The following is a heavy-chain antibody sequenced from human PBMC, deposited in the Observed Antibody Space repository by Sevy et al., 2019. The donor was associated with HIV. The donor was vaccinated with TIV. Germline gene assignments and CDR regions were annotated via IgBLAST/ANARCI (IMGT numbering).Heavy chain of an antibody. D-gene: IGHD3-3*01. CDR2: IYYSGST. CDR3: ARTLGLNRLRFLEWAYFDY. V-gene: IGHV4-30-4*01. CDR1: GGSISSGDYY. Sequence: SETLSLTCTVSGGSISSGDYYWSWIRQPPGKGLEWIGYIYYSGSTYYNPSLKSRVTISVDTSKNQFSLKLSSVTAADTAVYYCARTLGLNRLRFLEWAYFDYWGQGTLVTVSS. J-gene: IGHJ4*02.